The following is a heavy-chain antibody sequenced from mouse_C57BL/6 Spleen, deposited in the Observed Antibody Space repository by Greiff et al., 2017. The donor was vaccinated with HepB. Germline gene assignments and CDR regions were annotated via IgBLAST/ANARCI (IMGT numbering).Heavy chain of an antibody. D-gene: IGHD1-1*01. CDR3: TRDRAYYYGSSYWYFDV. CDR2: ISSGGDYI. V-gene: IGHV5-9-1*02. J-gene: IGHJ1*03. CDR1: GFTFSSYA. Sequence: EVMLVESGEGLVKPGGSLKLSCAASGFTFSSYAMSWVRQTPEMRLEWVAYISSGGDYIYYADTVKGRFTISRDNARNTLYLQMSSLKSEDTAMYYCTRDRAYYYGSSYWYFDVWGTGTTVTVSS.